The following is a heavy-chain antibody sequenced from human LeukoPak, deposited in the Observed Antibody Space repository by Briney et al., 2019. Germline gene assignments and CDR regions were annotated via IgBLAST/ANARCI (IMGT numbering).Heavy chain of an antibody. CDR3: AREIGSSLDY. D-gene: IGHD6-6*01. J-gene: IGHJ4*02. V-gene: IGHV3-33*01. CDR1: GFTFSSYG. Sequence: GGSLRPSCAASGFTFSSYGMHWVRQAPGKGLEWVAVIWYDGSNKYYADSVKGRFTISRDNSKNTLYLQMNSLRAEDTAVYYCAREIGSSLDYWGQGTLVTVSS. CDR2: IWYDGSNK.